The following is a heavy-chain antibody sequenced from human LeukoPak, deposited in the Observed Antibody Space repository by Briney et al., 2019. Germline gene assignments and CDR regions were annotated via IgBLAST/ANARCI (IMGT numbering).Heavy chain of an antibody. D-gene: IGHD2-15*01. J-gene: IGHJ4*02. CDR2: IYPGDSDT. Sequence: GESLKISCKGSGYSFTSYWIAWVRQMPGKGLEYMGIIYPGDSDTRYSPSFQGHVTISADKSISTAYLQWSSLKASDTAIYYCARQGGYCSGGSCYSGGFDYWGQGTLVTVSS. CDR3: ARQGGYCSGGSCYSGGFDY. V-gene: IGHV5-51*01. CDR1: GYSFTSYW.